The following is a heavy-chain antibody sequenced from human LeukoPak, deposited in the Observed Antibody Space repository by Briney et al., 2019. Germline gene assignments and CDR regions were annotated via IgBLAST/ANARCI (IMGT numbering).Heavy chain of an antibody. J-gene: IGHJ3*02. CDR2: ISTYKGNT. Sequence: RASVKVSCKASGYTFTSYGISWVRQAPGQGLEWMGWISTYKGNTNYAQKLQGRVTVTTDTSTSTVYMELRSLRSEDTAVYYCARGGGNSIPGVGSAFDIWGQGTMVIVSS. CDR3: ARGGGNSIPGVGSAFDI. CDR1: GYTFTSYG. D-gene: IGHD4-23*01. V-gene: IGHV1-18*01.